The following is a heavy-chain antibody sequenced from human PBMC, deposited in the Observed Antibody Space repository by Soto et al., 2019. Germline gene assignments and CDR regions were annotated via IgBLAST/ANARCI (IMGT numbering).Heavy chain of an antibody. J-gene: IGHJ4*02. V-gene: IGHV5-51*01. CDR2: IYPHDSDT. CDR1: GYSFPNYW. CDR3: TRPPHGSDGAF. D-gene: IGHD3-10*01. Sequence: GESLKISCKGSGYSFPNYWIGWVRQMPGKGLEWMGMIYPHDSDTRYSPSFQGRVTISADKSGSTVFLQWSSLKASDTAMYYCTRPPHGSDGAFWGQGTQVTV.